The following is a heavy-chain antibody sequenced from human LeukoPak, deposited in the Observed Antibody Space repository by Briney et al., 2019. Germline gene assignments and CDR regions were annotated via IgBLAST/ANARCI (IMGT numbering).Heavy chain of an antibody. J-gene: IGHJ3*02. CDR1: GVSITNYY. Sequence: SVTLSLTCTVSGVSITNYYWNWIGQRPGKGLEGIGYIYYSGSTNYNHSLKSRVTISVDTSKTQFSLKLTSVTAADTAVYYCAKYNGDGKDAFDIWGQGTMVTVSS. D-gene: IGHD4-17*01. CDR2: IYYSGST. V-gene: IGHV4-59*08. CDR3: AKYNGDGKDAFDI.